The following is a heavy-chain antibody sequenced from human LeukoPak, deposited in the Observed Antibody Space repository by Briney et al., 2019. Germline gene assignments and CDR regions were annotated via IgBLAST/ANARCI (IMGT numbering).Heavy chain of an antibody. CDR2: IYYSGST. V-gene: IGHV4-61*01. CDR1: GGSVSSGSYY. CDR3: ARARRWELLES. D-gene: IGHD1-26*01. J-gene: IGHJ5*02. Sequence: SETLSLTCTVSGGSVSSGSYYSSWIRRPPGKGLEWIGYIYYSGSTNYNPSLKSRVTISVDTSKNQFSLKLSSVTAADTAVYYCARARRWELLESWGQGTLVTVSS.